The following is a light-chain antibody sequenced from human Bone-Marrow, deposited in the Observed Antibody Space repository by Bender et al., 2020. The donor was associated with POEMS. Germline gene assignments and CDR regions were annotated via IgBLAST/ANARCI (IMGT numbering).Light chain of an antibody. CDR1: SSNIGGGYD. CDR3: SSWDDSLSGWV. CDR2: ANT. V-gene: IGLV1-40*01. Sequence: QSVLTQPPSVSAAPGQRVTISCTGSSSNIGGGYDVHWYQQFPGSVPKLLIYANTNRPSGVPARFSGSKSGTSASLAISDIQSEDEGDYYCSSWDDSLSGWVFGGGTKLTVL. J-gene: IGLJ3*02.